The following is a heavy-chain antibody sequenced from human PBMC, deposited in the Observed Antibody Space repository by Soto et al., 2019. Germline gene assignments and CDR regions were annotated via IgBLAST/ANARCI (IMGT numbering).Heavy chain of an antibody. CDR2: IYYSGST. D-gene: IGHD3-22*01. V-gene: IGHV4-39*01. Sequence: QLQLQESGPGLVKPSETLSLTCTVSGGSISSSSYYWGWIRQPPGKGLEWIGSIYYSGSTYYNPSLKSRGTISVDTSKNQFSLKLRSVTAADTAVYYCARLRGSGYYYFDWFDPWGQGTLVTVSS. CDR1: GGSISSSSYY. CDR3: ARLRGSGYYYFDWFDP. J-gene: IGHJ5*02.